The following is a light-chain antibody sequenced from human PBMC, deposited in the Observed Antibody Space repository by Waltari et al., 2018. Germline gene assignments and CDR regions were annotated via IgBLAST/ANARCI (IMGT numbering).Light chain of an antibody. V-gene: IGKV2-40*01. CDR3: VQAIAFPYT. J-gene: IGKJ2*01. CDR2: GGS. Sequence: DIVLTQTPLSLPITPGEPASISCRSSQSHLHNNGNTYLHWYLQRPGQSPQLLIYGGSNRASGVPDRFSGSGSGTDFTLKITKVEAEDVGVYYCVQAIAFPYTFGQGTKVEIK. CDR1: QSHLHNNGNTY.